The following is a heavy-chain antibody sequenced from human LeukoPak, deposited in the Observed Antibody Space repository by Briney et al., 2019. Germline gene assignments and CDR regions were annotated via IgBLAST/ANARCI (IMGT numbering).Heavy chain of an antibody. D-gene: IGHD4-17*01. J-gene: IGHJ1*01. CDR2: IYPGDSDT. CDR3: ARLHGDYAYFQP. V-gene: IGHV5-51*01. Sequence: GEPLKISFKGSGYSFSDYWIGWVRQMPGKGLELMGIIYPGDSDTRYRPSFQGQVTISADKSISTAYLQWSSLKASDTAMYYCARLHGDYAYFQPWGQGTLVTVSS. CDR1: GYSFSDYW.